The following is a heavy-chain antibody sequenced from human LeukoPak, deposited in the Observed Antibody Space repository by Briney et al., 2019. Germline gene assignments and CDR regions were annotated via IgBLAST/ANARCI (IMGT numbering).Heavy chain of an antibody. CDR3: ARDRVESSGYYYYYGMDV. V-gene: IGHV4-4*07. J-gene: IGHJ6*02. CDR2: IYTSGGST. Sequence: SETLSLTCTVSGASLNIYSWSWIRQPAGKGLEWLWRIYTSGGSTNYSPSLKSRVTISLDRSKNQFSLKLSSVTAADTAVYYCARDRVESSGYYYYYGMDVWGQGTTVTVSS. D-gene: IGHD2-15*01. CDR1: GASLNIYS.